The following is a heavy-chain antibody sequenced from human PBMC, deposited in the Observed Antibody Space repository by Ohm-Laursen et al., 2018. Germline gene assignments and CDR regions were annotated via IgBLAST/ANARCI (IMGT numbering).Heavy chain of an antibody. CDR2: TYCRSKCYN. CDR1: GDSVSSNTAA. CDR3: ARGRVYGISRPFDY. D-gene: IGHD6-13*01. Sequence: QTLSLTCAISGDSVSSNTAAWNWIRQSPSRGLEWLGRTYCRSKCYNEYAVSVKSRIIVNPDTSQNQFSLHLNSVTPEDTAVYYCARGRVYGISRPFDYWGQGTLVTVSS. J-gene: IGHJ4*02. V-gene: IGHV6-1*01.